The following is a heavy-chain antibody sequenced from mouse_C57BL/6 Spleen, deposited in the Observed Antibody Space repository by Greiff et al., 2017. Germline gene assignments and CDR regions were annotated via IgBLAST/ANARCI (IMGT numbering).Heavy chain of an antibody. CDR2: INPGSGGT. V-gene: IGHV1-54*01. CDR1: GYAFTNYL. CDR3: AREGLPMDY. J-gene: IGHJ4*01. D-gene: IGHD3-1*01. Sequence: VQLQQSGAELVRPGTSVKVSCKASGYAFTNYLIEWVKQRPGQGLEWIGVINPGSGGTNYNEKFKGKATLTADKSSSTAYMQLSSLTSEDSAVYFCAREGLPMDYWGQGTSVTVSS.